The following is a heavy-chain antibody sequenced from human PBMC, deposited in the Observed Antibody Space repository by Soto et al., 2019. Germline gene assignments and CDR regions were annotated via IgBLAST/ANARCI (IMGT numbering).Heavy chain of an antibody. CDR2: IIPILGIA. CDR3: XXXXXXXTMFDY. V-gene: IGHV1-69*02. J-gene: IGHJ4*02. CDR1: GGTFSSYT. D-gene: IGHD3-3*01. Sequence: QVQLVQSGAEVKKPGSSVKVSCKASGGTFSSYTISWVRQAPGQGLEWMGRIIPILGIANYAQKFQGRVTITADKSTSTAYMELSSLRSEDTAVXXXXXXXXXXTMFDYWGQGTLVTVSS.